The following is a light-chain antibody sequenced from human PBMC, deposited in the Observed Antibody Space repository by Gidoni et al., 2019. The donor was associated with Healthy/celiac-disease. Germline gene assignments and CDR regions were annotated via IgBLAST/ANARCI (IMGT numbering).Light chain of an antibody. Sequence: EIVMTQSPVTLSVSPGERATLSCRASQRVSSDLAWYQQKPGQAPRLLIYGASTRATGIPASVSGSGSGTEFTLTISSLQSEDFAVYYCQQYNNWPPLTFGGGTKVEIK. J-gene: IGKJ4*01. V-gene: IGKV3-15*01. CDR2: GAS. CDR1: QRVSSD. CDR3: QQYNNWPPLT.